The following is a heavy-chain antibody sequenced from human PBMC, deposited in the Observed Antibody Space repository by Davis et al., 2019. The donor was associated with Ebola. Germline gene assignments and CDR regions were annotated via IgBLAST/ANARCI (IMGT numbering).Heavy chain of an antibody. J-gene: IGHJ4*02. D-gene: IGHD3-10*01. CDR2: IYYSGTT. Sequence: MPSETLSLTCSVSGGSVSSSNYYWGWLRQPPGKGLEWIATIYYSGTTYYNPSLKSRVTIFLDASNNQFSLDLTSVTATDAAVYYCARLTRGNGGYFDYWGQGFLVSVSS. CDR3: ARLTRGNGGYFDY. CDR1: GGSVSSSNYY. V-gene: IGHV4-39*01.